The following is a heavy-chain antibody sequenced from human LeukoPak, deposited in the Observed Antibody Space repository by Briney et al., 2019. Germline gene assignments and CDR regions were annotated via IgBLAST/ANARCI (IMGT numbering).Heavy chain of an antibody. CDR2: ISWNSGSI. Sequence: GRSLRLSCAASGFTFDDYAMHWVRQAPGKGLERVSGISWNSGSIGYADSVKGRFTISRDNAKNSLYLQMNSLRAEDTALYYCAKEGRKGYSAAHCFDYWGQGTLVTVSS. CDR1: GFTFDDYA. CDR3: AKEGRKGYSAAHCFDY. J-gene: IGHJ4*02. D-gene: IGHD2-15*01. V-gene: IGHV3-9*01.